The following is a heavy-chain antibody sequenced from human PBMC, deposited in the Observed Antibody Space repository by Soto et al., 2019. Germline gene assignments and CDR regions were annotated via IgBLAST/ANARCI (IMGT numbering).Heavy chain of an antibody. CDR3: AKGSAEGDYDILTGYYYFDC. J-gene: IGHJ4*02. CDR2: ISGSGCST. D-gene: IGHD3-9*01. CDR1: GFTFSSYA. Sequence: EVQLLESGGGLVQPGGSLRLSCAASGFTFSSYAMSWVRQAPGKGLEWVSAISGSGCSTYYADSVKGRFTISRDNSKNTLYLQMNSLRAEDTAVYYCAKGSAEGDYDILTGYYYFDCWGQGTLVTVSS. V-gene: IGHV3-23*01.